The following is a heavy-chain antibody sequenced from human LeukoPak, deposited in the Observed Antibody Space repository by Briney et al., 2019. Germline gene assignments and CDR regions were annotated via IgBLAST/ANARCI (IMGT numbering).Heavy chain of an antibody. V-gene: IGHV7-4-1*02. CDR1: GYTFTSYA. CDR3: ARSLASSGWLYYYYYYGMDV. J-gene: IGHJ6*02. CDR2: INTNTGNP. Sequence: ASVKVSCKASGYTFTSYAMNWVRQAPGQGLEWMGWINTNTGNPTYAQGFTGRFVFPLDTSVSTAYLQISSLKAEDTAVYYCARSLASSGWLYYYYYYGMDVWGQGTTVTVSS. D-gene: IGHD6-19*01.